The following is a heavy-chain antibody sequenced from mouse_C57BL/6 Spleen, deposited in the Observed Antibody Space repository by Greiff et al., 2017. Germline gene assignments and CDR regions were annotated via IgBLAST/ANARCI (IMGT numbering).Heavy chain of an antibody. D-gene: IGHD1-1*01. Sequence: QVHVKQSGAELARPGASVKLSCTASGYTFTSYGISWVKQRTGQGLEWIGEIYPRSGNTYYNEKFKGKATLTADKSPSTAYLEHRSLTSDDSAVYFCARFYDGSSYAMDYWGQGTSVTVSS. V-gene: IGHV1-81*01. CDR3: ARFYDGSSYAMDY. J-gene: IGHJ4*01. CDR2: IYPRSGNT. CDR1: GYTFTSYG.